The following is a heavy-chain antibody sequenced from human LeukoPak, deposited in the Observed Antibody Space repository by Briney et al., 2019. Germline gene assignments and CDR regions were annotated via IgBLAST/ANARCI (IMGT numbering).Heavy chain of an antibody. CDR3: ASLGFDDYDSSGYYLYFDY. D-gene: IGHD3-22*01. J-gene: IGHJ4*02. CDR1: GGSFSGYY. Sequence: SETLSLTCAVYGGSFSGYYWSWIRQPPGKGLEWIGEINHSGSTNYNPSLKSRVTISVGTSKNQFSLKLSSVTAADTAVYYCASLGFDDYDSSGYYLYFDYWGQGTLVTVSS. V-gene: IGHV4-34*01. CDR2: INHSGST.